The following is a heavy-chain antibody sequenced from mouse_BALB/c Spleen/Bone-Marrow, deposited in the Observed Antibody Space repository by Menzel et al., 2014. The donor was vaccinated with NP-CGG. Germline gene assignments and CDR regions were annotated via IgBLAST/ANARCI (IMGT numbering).Heavy chain of an antibody. Sequence: QVQQQQSGPEPVKTGASVWISCKYSGYTFKSYYIHWVKQRPGQGVEWIGWIYPGNVNTKYNEKFKCKAKLTADESSSTTYMQLKTMTSEDAAVYFCARIYYGSSDAMAYWGQGTSVTVSS. CDR3: ARIYYGSSDAMAY. CDR2: IYPGNVNT. V-gene: IGHV1S56*01. CDR1: GYTFKSYY. D-gene: IGHD1-1*01. J-gene: IGHJ4*01.